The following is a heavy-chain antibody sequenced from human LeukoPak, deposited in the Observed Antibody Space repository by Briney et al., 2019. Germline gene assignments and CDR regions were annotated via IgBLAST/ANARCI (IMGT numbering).Heavy chain of an antibody. CDR1: GGSISSYY. D-gene: IGHD1-26*01. J-gene: IGHJ3*02. V-gene: IGHV4-4*07. CDR2: IYTSGST. CDR3: ARDRPSEYSGSYGPDAFDI. Sequence: SETLSLTCTVSGGSISSYYWSWIRQPAGKGLEWIGRIYTSGSTNYNPSLKSRVTMSVDTSKNQFSLKLSSVTAADTAVYYCARDRPSEYSGSYGPDAFDIWGQGTMVTVSS.